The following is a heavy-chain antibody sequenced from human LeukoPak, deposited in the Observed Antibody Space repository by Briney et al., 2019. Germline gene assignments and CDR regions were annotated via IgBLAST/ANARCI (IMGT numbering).Heavy chain of an antibody. CDR3: ARSSSSWRGFDAFDI. CDR2: IYYSGST. Sequence: PSETMSLTCSVSGGSISSYYWSWIPQPPGKGLEWIGYIYYSGSTNYNPSLKSRVTISVDTSKNQFSLKLSSVTAADTAVYYCARSSSSWRGFDAFDIWGQGTMVTVSS. J-gene: IGHJ3*02. D-gene: IGHD6-13*01. CDR1: GGSISSYY. V-gene: IGHV4-59*08.